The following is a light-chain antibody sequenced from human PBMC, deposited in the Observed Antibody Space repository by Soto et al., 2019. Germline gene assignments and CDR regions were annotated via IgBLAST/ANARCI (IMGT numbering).Light chain of an antibody. CDR3: QQTDTLPST. Sequence: DIQMTQSPSSVSASVGDRVTITCRASQGIGSWLAWYQQKPGKAPNLLIFAASSLQSGVPSRFSGSGSGTDFILTISSLQPEDFATYYCQQTDTLPSTFGQGTRLEIK. V-gene: IGKV1-12*01. J-gene: IGKJ5*01. CDR1: QGIGSW. CDR2: AAS.